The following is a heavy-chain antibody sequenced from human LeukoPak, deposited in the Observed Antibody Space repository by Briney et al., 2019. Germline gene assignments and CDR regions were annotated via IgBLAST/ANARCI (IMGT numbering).Heavy chain of an antibody. J-gene: IGHJ4*02. CDR3: ARGIAAAGIVGVFDY. CDR2: IYSGGNT. V-gene: IGHV3-66*01. Sequence: GGSLRLSCAASGFTVSSNHMSWVRQAPGKGLEWVSVIYSGGNTHYADSVKGRFTISRDNSKNTLYLQMNSLRAEDTAVYYCARGIAAAGIVGVFDYWGQGTLVTVSS. CDR1: GFTVSSNH. D-gene: IGHD6-13*01.